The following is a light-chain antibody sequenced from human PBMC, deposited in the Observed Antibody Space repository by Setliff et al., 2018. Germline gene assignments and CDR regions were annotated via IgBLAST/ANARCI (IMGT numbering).Light chain of an antibody. J-gene: IGLJ1*01. CDR2: GNN. Sequence: QSVLTQPPSVSAAPGQKVTISCSGSSSNIRSNYVSWYQQLPGTAPKLLIYGNNKRPSGIPDRFSGSKSGTSATLGITGLQTGDEADYYCGTWDSSLSAYVFGTGTKVTVL. V-gene: IGLV1-51*01. CDR1: SSNIRSNY. CDR3: GTWDSSLSAYV.